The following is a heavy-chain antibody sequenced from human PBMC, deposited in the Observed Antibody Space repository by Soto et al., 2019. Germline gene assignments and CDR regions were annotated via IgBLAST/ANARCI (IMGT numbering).Heavy chain of an antibody. Sequence: GGSLRLSCVASGFTFNTYVMSWVRQAPGKGLEWVSTISYSADKTHYADSVKGRFTISRDNSRDTLFLQMNSLRADDAAVYYCARRARTATTNWGAFDVWGQGTMVTVSS. CDR3: ARRARTATTNWGAFDV. CDR2: ISYSADKT. D-gene: IGHD1-7*01. J-gene: IGHJ3*01. V-gene: IGHV3-23*01. CDR1: GFTFNTYV.